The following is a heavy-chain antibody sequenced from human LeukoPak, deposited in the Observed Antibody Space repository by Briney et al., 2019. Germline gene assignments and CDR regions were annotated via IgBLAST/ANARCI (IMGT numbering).Heavy chain of an antibody. V-gene: IGHV3-23*01. J-gene: IGHJ4*02. Sequence: GGPLRLSCAASGFTFSSYAMSWVRQAPGKGLEWVSTISGSGGSTYYADSVKGRFTISRDNAKNSLFLQMNSLRAEDTAVYYCVRVLTPSRDDQIFDYWGQGTLVTVSS. CDR3: VRVLTPSRDDQIFDY. CDR2: ISGSGGST. CDR1: GFTFSSYA. D-gene: IGHD5-24*01.